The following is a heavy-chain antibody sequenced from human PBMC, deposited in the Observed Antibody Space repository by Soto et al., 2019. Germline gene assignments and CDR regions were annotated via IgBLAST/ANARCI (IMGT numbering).Heavy chain of an antibody. CDR2: IYYSGSP. D-gene: IGHD6-19*01. CDR1: GGSISSYY. V-gene: IGHV4-59*01. CDR3: ARDPYSSGWYDY. J-gene: IGHJ4*02. Sequence: QVQLQESGPGLVKPSETLSLTCPVSGGSISSYYWSWIRQPPGKGLEWIGYIYYSGSPNYNPSLKSRVTISVDTSKNHFSLKLSSVNAADTAVYYCARDPYSSGWYDYWGQGTLVTVSS.